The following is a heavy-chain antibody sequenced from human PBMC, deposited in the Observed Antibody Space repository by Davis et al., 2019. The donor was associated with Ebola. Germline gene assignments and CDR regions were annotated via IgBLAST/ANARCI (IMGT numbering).Heavy chain of an antibody. V-gene: IGHV3-23*01. CDR2: IGTSGDT. CDR1: GFLFSDFA. D-gene: IGHD6-13*01. CDR3: ATRDVSSNCFGFYP. J-gene: IGHJ5*02. Sequence: AGSLRLSCRGSGFLFSDFAMSWVRPAPGKGLEWVSTIGTSGDTYYADSVRGRLTISRDNSKNTVYLQMDSLRADDTAVYYCATRDVSSNCFGFYPWGQGTLVAVSS.